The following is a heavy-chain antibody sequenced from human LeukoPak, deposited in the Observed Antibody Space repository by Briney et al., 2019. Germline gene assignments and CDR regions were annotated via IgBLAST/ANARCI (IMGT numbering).Heavy chain of an antibody. D-gene: IGHD6-13*01. CDR2: ISAYNGNT. Sequence: ASVKVSCKASGYTFTSYGISWVRQAPGQGLEWLGWISAYNGNTNYAQKLQGRVTMTTDTSTSTAYMELRSLRSEDTAVYYCATSSIGYSSSWFDPWGQGTLVTVSS. J-gene: IGHJ5*02. V-gene: IGHV1-18*01. CDR3: ATSSIGYSSSWFDP. CDR1: GYTFTSYG.